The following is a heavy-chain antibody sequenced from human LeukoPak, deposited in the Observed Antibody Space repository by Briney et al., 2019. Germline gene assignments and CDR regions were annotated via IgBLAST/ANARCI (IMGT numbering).Heavy chain of an antibody. D-gene: IGHD4/OR15-4a*01. J-gene: IGHJ4*02. Sequence: GGSLRLSCAASGFIFSSYGMRWVRQAPGKGLEWVAVISYDGSNKYYADSVKGRFTISRDNSKNTLYLQMNSLRAEDTAAYYCANTMPGAPDYWGQGTLVTVSS. V-gene: IGHV3-30*18. CDR1: GFIFSSYG. CDR2: ISYDGSNK. CDR3: ANTMPGAPDY.